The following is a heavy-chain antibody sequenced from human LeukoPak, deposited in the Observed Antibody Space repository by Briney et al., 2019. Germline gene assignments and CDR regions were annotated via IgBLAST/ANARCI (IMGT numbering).Heavy chain of an antibody. CDR2: ISYDGSNK. CDR1: GFTFSSYA. D-gene: IGHD3-22*01. CDR3: AGGDYYDSSVFFSSYFAY. Sequence: GGSLRLSCAASGFTFSSYAMHWVRQAPGKGLEWVAVISYDGSNKYYADSVKGRFTISRDNSKNTLYLQMNSLRAEDTAVYYCAGGDYYDSSVFFSSYFAYWGQGTLVTVPS. J-gene: IGHJ4*02. V-gene: IGHV3-30-3*01.